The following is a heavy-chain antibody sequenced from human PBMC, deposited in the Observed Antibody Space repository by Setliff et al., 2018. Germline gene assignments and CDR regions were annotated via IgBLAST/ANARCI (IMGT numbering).Heavy chain of an antibody. CDR1: GFSLSTSGMC. V-gene: IGHV2-70*11. Sequence: SGPTLVNPTQTLTLTCTFSGFSLSTSGMCVSWIRQPPGKALEWLARIDWDDEKSYSTSLKSRLTISKDTSKSQVVLTMTNMDPVDTATYYCARAYYDSSGYYPLVYWGQGTLVTVSS. CDR3: ARAYYDSSGYYPLVY. CDR2: IDWDDEK. J-gene: IGHJ4*02. D-gene: IGHD3-22*01.